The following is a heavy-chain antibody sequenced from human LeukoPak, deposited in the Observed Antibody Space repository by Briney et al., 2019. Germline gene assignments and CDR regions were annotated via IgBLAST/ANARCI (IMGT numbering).Heavy chain of an antibody. V-gene: IGHV4-39*01. Sequence: PSETLSLTCTVSGDSMCSKDYYWGWIRQPPGKGLEWIGIISYSGRPDYNPSLKSRVTISIDTSKKQFSLKLNSVTAADTAVYFCARLEDHGDSFDYRGQGTLVIVSS. CDR3: ARLEDHGDSFDY. CDR1: GDSMCSKDYY. D-gene: IGHD4-17*01. CDR2: ISYSGRP. J-gene: IGHJ4*02.